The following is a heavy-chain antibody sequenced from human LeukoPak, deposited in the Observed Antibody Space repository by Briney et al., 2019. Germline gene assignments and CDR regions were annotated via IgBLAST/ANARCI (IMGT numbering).Heavy chain of an antibody. J-gene: IGHJ4*02. D-gene: IGHD1-26*01. Sequence: GGSLRLSCAASGFTFSSYAMHWVRQAPGKGLEYVSAISSNGGSTYYANSVKGRFTISRDNSKNTLYLQMGSLTSEDMAVYYCARGPSWSYYLIYPGGQGALVTVSS. CDR2: ISSNGGST. V-gene: IGHV3-64*01. CDR1: GFTFSSYA. CDR3: ARGPSWSYYLIYP.